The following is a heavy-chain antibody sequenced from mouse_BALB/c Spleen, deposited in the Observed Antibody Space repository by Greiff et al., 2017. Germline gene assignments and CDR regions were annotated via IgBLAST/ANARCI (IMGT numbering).Heavy chain of an antibody. Sequence: VQLQQPGAELVRPGASVKLSCKASGYTFTSYWINWVKQRPGQGLEWIGNIYPSDSYTNYNQKFKDKATLTVDKSSSTAYMQLSSPTSEDSAVYYCTREVRQGAWFAYWGQGTLVTVSA. J-gene: IGHJ3*01. D-gene: IGHD2-14*01. CDR1: GYTFTSYW. V-gene: IGHV1-69*02. CDR2: IYPSDSYT. CDR3: TREVRQGAWFAY.